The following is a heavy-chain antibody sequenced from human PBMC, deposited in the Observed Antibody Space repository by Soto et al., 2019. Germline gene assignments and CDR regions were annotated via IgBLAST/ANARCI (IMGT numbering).Heavy chain of an antibody. CDR2: ISGSGGST. CDR1: GFTFSIYA. J-gene: IGHJ4*02. CDR3: AKASDFWSGYYTY. V-gene: IGHV3-23*01. Sequence: GGSLRLSCAASGFTFSIYAMSWVRHAPGKGLEWVSAISGSGGSTYYADSVKGRFTISRDNSKNTLYLQMNSLRAEDTAVYYCAKASDFWSGYYTYWGQGTLVTVSS. D-gene: IGHD3-3*01.